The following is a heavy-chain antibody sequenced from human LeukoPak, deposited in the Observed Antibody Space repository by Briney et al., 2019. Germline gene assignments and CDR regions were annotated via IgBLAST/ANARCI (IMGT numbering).Heavy chain of an antibody. CDR3: AKARGFCSGGSCYNPFDP. V-gene: IGHV3-23*01. J-gene: IGHJ5*02. Sequence: GGSLRLSCAASGFTFSSYAMSWVRQAPGKGLEWASGISGSDGSTYYADSVKGRFTISRDYSKNTLYVQMNSLRAEDTAVYYCAKARGFCSGGSCYNPFDPWGQGTLVTVSS. CDR1: GFTFSSYA. CDR2: ISGSDGST. D-gene: IGHD2-15*01.